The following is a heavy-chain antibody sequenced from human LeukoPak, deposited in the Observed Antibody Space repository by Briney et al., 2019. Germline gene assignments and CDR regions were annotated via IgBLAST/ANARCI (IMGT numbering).Heavy chain of an antibody. V-gene: IGHV1-69*05. Sequence: SVKVSCKASGYTFTSYGITWVRQAPGQGLEWMGGIIPIFGTANYAQKFQGRVTITTDESTSTAYMELSSLRSEDTAVYYCARDSTGNSGWYGYWGQGTLVTVSS. CDR2: IIPIFGTA. D-gene: IGHD6-19*01. CDR1: GYTFTSYG. CDR3: ARDSTGNSGWYGY. J-gene: IGHJ4*02.